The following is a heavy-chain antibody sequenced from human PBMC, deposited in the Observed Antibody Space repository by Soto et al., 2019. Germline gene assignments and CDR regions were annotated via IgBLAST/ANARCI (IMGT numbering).Heavy chain of an antibody. CDR1: GDTFKNCV. Sequence: QVQVVQSGVEVRRPGSSAKVSCKASGDTFKNCVISWVRQAPGQGLEWMGGIIPLFGTTHFAQRFQGRLMITTDESTTTAYMELSRLRSEDTATYYCAAELGFGKLSVVWGQGTTVIVSS. D-gene: IGHD3-10*01. CDR2: IIPLFGTT. CDR3: AAELGFGKLSVV. J-gene: IGHJ6*02. V-gene: IGHV1-69*01.